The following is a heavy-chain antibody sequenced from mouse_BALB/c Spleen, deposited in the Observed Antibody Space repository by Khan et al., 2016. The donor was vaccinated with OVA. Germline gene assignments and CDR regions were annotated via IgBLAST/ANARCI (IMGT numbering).Heavy chain of an antibody. CDR3: ARGGYGSSFAF. V-gene: IGHV1-61*01. J-gene: IGHJ3*01. CDR2: IDPSDSKP. Sequence: QVQLKESGAELVRPGTSVKLSCKASGYTFTSYWMNWVKQRPGQGLEWIGMIDPSDSKPHYNQMFKDKATLTVDKSSSTAYMHLTSLTSEDSAVYYCARGGYGSSFAFWGQGTLVTVSA. CDR1: GYTFTSYW. D-gene: IGHD2-2*01.